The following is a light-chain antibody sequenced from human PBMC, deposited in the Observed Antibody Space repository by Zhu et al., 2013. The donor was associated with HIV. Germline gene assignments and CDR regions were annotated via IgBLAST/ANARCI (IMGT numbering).Light chain of an antibody. CDR2: WAS. CDR3: QQYYSTPLT. J-gene: IGKJ4*01. V-gene: IGKV4-1*01. Sequence: DIVMTQSPDSLAVSLGERATIKCKSAQSVLYSSNNNNYLAWYQQKPGQPPKLLIYWASTRESGVPDRFSGSGSGTDFTLTISSLQAEDVAVYYCQQYYSTPLTFGGGTKVEIK. CDR1: QSVLYSSNNNNY.